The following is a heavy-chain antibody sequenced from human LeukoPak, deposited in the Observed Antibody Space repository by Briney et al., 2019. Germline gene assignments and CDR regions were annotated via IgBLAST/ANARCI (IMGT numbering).Heavy chain of an antibody. J-gene: IGHJ4*02. V-gene: IGHV3-30*04. CDR1: GFTFSSYA. D-gene: IGHD6-19*01. Sequence: GRSLRLSCAASGFTFSSYAMHWVRQAPGKGLEWVAVISYNGSNKYYADSVKGRFTISRDNSKNTLYLQMNSLRAEDTAVYYCAKDRLRGAVAHFDYWGQGTLVTVSS. CDR3: AKDRLRGAVAHFDY. CDR2: ISYNGSNK.